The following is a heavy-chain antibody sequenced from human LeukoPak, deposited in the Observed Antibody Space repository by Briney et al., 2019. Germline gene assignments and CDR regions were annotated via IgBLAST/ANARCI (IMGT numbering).Heavy chain of an antibody. V-gene: IGHV4-61*05. J-gene: IGHJ4*02. CDR1: GDSIISDTYY. Sequence: SETLSLTCIVSGDSIISDTYYWGWIRQPPGKGLEWIGYIYYSGSTNYNPSLKSRVTISVDTSKNQFSLKLSSVTAADTAVYYCARAPDYYGSGSEFDYWGQGTLVTVSS. CDR3: ARAPDYYGSGSEFDY. D-gene: IGHD3-10*01. CDR2: IYYSGST.